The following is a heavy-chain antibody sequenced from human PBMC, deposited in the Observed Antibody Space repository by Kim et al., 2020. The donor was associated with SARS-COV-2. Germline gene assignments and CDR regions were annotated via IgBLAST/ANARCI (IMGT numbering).Heavy chain of an antibody. CDR2: INHSGST. V-gene: IGHV4-34*01. CDR1: GGSFSGYY. CDR3: ARAVTTDYYYYYMDV. D-gene: IGHD4-17*01. J-gene: IGHJ6*03. Sequence: SETLSLTCAVYGGSFSGYYWSWIRQPPGKGLEWIGEINHSGSTNYNPSLKSRVTISVDTSKNQFSLKLSSVTAADTAVYYCARAVTTDYYYYYMDVWGKG.